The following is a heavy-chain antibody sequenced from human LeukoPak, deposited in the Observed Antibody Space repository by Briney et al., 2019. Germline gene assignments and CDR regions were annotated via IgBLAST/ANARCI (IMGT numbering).Heavy chain of an antibody. D-gene: IGHD3-16*01. V-gene: IGHV4-59*01. J-gene: IGHJ6*03. CDR3: ARETSQKGAHYMDV. CDR1: GGSITSYY. CDR2: IYYSGST. Sequence: SETLSLTCTVSGGSITSYYWSWIRQPPGKGLEWIGYIYYSGSTNYNPSLKSRVTISRDTSKNQFSLKLSSVTAADTAVYYCARETSQKGAHYMDVWGKGTTVTISS.